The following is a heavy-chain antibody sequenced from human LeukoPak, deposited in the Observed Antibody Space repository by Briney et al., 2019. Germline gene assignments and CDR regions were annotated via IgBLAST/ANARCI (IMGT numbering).Heavy chain of an antibody. Sequence: GSLRLSCAASGFTFNNYVMSWVRQAPGKGLEWVSGIDYSGGNTNYAGSVLGRFTVSRDNSKNTLYLQMNSLRAEDTAVYYCVATRVCGGVLLRPNCLYFENWGQGTLVSVSS. J-gene: IGHJ4*02. CDR2: IDYSGGNT. D-gene: IGHD3-10*01. CDR1: GFTFNNYV. CDR3: VATRVCGGVLLRPNCLYFEN. V-gene: IGHV3-23*01.